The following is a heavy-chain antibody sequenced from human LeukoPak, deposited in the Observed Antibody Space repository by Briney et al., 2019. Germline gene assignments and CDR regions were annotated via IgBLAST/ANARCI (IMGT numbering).Heavy chain of an antibody. CDR2: INPNSGGT. V-gene: IGHV1-2*02. CDR3: ARDISFFGVVISGFDY. J-gene: IGHJ4*02. CDR1: GYTFTSYA. Sequence: ASVKVSCKASGYTFTSYAMNWVRQAPGQGLEWMGWINPNSGGTNYAQKFQGRVTMTRDTSISTAYMELSRLRSDDTAVYYCARDISFFGVVISGFDYWGQGTLVTVSS. D-gene: IGHD3-3*01.